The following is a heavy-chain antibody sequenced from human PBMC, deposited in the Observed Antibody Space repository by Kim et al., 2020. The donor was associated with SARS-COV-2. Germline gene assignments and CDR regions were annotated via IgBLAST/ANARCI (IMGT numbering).Heavy chain of an antibody. J-gene: IGHJ4*02. CDR2: T. Sequence: TSYADSGKGRFTISRDNAKNTLYLQMNSLRAEDTAVYYCARGAGNRFDYWGQGTLVTVSS. CDR3: ARGAGNRFDY. V-gene: IGHV3-74*01. D-gene: IGHD4-4*01.